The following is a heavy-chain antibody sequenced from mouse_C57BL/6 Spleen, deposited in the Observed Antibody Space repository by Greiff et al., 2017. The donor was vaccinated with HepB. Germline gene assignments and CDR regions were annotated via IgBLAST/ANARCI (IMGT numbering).Heavy chain of an antibody. D-gene: IGHD1-1*01. J-gene: IGHJ4*01. V-gene: IGHV1-80*01. CDR3: ARSGYGSSYGAMDY. CDR2: IYPGDGDT. Sequence: QVQLQQSGAELVKPGASVKISCKASGYAFSSYWMNWVKQRPGKGLEWIGQIYPGDGDTTYNGKFKGKATLTADKSSSTAYMQLSSLTSEDSAVYFCARSGYGSSYGAMDYWGQGTSVTVSS. CDR1: GYAFSSYW.